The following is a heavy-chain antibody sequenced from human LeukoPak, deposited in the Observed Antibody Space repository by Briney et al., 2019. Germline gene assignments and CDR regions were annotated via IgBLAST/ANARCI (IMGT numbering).Heavy chain of an antibody. CDR2: INHSGST. CDR1: VGSFTGYY. V-gene: IGHV4-34*01. J-gene: IGHJ2*01. Sequence: SETLSLTCAVYVGSFTGYYWSWIRQPPGKGLEWIGEINHSGSTNYNPSLKSRVTISVGTSKNQFSLKLSAVTAADTAVYYCAREREGYFDLWGRGTLVTVSS. CDR3: AREREGYFDL.